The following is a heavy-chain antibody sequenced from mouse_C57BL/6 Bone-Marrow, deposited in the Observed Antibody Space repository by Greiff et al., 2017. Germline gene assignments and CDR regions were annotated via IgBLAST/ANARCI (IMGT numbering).Heavy chain of an antibody. D-gene: IGHD2-5*01. V-gene: IGHV1-80*01. Sequence: VMLVESGAELVKPGASVKISCKASGYAFSSYWMNWVKQRPGKGLEWIGQIYPGDGDTNYNGKFKGKATLTADKSSSTAYMQLSSLTSEDSAVYFCARSLYYSNLAWFAYWGQGTLVTVSA. CDR3: ARSLYYSNLAWFAY. CDR2: IYPGDGDT. CDR1: GYAFSSYW. J-gene: IGHJ3*01.